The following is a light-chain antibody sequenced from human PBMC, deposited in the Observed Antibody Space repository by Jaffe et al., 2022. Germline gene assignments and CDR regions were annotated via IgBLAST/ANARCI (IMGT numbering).Light chain of an antibody. CDR3: QQVNSYPRT. CDR2: AAS. V-gene: IGKV1-9*01. J-gene: IGKJ4*01. Sequence: DIQLTQSPSFLSASVGDRVTITCRASQGISSYLAWYQQKPGKAPKLLIYAASTFQSGVPSRFSGSGSGTEFTLTISSLQPEDFATYYCQQVNSYPRTFGGGTKVEIK. CDR1: QGISSY.